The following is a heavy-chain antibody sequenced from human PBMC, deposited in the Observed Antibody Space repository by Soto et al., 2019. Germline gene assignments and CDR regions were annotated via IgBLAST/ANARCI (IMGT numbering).Heavy chain of an antibody. J-gene: IGHJ6*02. CDR2: IYYSGST. CDR1: GGSISSSSYY. Sequence: SETLSLTCTVSGGSISSSSYYWGWIRQPPGKGLEWIGSIYYSGSTYYNPSLKSRVTISVDTSKNQFSLKLSSVTAADTAVYYCARGQELGIAAAEAGMDVWGQGTTVTVSS. D-gene: IGHD6-13*01. V-gene: IGHV4-39*01. CDR3: ARGQELGIAAAEAGMDV.